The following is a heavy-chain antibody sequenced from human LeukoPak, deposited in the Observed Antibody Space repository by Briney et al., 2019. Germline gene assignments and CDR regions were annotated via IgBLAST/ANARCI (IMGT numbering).Heavy chain of an antibody. CDR3: AKDQIGVLPDAFDI. CDR2: IRGNGGGP. J-gene: IGHJ3*02. Sequence: GGSLRLSCAASGFTFSDYGMHWVRQAPGKGLEWVSSIRGNGGGPFYADSVKGRFTISRDNSENMLFLQMNSLRADDAAVYYCAKDQIGVLPDAFDIWGQGTMVSVSS. D-gene: IGHD3-10*01. CDR1: GFTFSDYG. V-gene: IGHV3-23*01.